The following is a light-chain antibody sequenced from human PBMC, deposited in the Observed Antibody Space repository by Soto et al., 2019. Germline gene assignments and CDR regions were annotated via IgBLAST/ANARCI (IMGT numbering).Light chain of an antibody. CDR1: QSVSGW. Sequence: DIQMTQSPSTLPASVGDRVTITCRASQSVSGWLAWYQQKPGEAPKLLIYDASALPRGVPSRFSGSGSGTKFTLTIASLQPDDFATYYCQQYETFSGTFGQGTKVDIK. CDR2: DAS. J-gene: IGKJ1*01. CDR3: QQYETFSGT. V-gene: IGKV1-5*01.